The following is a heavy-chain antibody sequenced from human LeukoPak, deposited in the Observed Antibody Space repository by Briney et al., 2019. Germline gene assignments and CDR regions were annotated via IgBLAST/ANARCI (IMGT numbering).Heavy chain of an antibody. V-gene: IGHV3-9*01. J-gene: IGHJ4*02. CDR3: ARRATTERGHSYGLDY. CDR2: INWNSGSI. Sequence: GGSLRLSCAASGFTFDDYAMHWVRQAPGKGLEWVSSINWNSGSIGYADSVKGRFTISRDNAKNSLYLQMNSLRAEDTAVYYCARRATTERGHSYGLDYWGQGTLVTVSS. CDR1: GFTFDDYA. D-gene: IGHD5-18*01.